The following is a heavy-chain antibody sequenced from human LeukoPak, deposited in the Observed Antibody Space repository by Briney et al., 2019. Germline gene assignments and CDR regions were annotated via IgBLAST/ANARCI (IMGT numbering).Heavy chain of an antibody. CDR1: GGSFSGYY. CDR2: INHSGST. V-gene: IGHV4-34*01. J-gene: IGHJ4*02. D-gene: IGHD6-19*01. Sequence: SETPSLTCAVYGGSFSGYYWSWIRQPPGKGLEWIGEINHSGSTNYNPSLKSRVTISVDTSKNQFSLKLSSVTAADTAVYYCARGGWIAVAAIFDYWGQGTLVTVSS. CDR3: ARGGWIAVAAIFDY.